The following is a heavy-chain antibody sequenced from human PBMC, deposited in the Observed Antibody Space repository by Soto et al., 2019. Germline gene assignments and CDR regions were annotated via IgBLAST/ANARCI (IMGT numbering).Heavy chain of an antibody. CDR2: INPILSMS. D-gene: IGHD3-10*01. CDR3: ASSYGSGYRAFDY. V-gene: IGHV1-69*02. CDR1: GDTFSFYS. Sequence: QVQLVQSGAEVRKPGSSVKVSCKASGDTFSFYSINWVRQAPGLGLEWMGRINPILSMSNYAQRFQGRVTMTADKSTSTAYMELSGPRSEDTAIYYCASSYGSGYRAFDYWGQGALVTVSS. J-gene: IGHJ4*02.